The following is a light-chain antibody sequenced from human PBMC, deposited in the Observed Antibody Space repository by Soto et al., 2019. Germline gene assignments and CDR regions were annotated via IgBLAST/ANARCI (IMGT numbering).Light chain of an antibody. CDR2: DTS. V-gene: IGKV3-15*01. CDR1: HSVGST. Sequence: ETLMTQSPATLSFDPVEIATLSCRASHSVGSTLAWYQQKPGQAPRLLMYDTSTRATGIPARFSGSGSGTEFTLTISSLQSEDFAVYYCQQYNNWHTFGQGTRLEIK. J-gene: IGKJ5*01. CDR3: QQYNNWHT.